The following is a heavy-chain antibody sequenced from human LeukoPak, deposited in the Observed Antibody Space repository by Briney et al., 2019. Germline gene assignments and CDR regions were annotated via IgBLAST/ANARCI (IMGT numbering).Heavy chain of an antibody. CDR2: IYYTGST. J-gene: IGHJ2*01. Sequence: SETLSLTCTVSGGSISSHYWSWIRQPPGKGLEWIGYIYYTGSTNYNPSLESRVTISVDTSKNQFSLKLSSVTAADTAVYYCARGSSSSWYGPRYFDLWGRGTLVTVSS. V-gene: IGHV4-59*11. D-gene: IGHD6-13*01. CDR3: ARGSSSSWYGPRYFDL. CDR1: GGSISSHY.